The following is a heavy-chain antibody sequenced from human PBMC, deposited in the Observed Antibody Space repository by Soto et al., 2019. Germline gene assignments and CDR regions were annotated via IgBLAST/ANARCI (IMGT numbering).Heavy chain of an antibody. CDR2: ISAYNGNT. Sequence: ASVKVSCKASGYTFTSYGISWVRQAPGQGLEWMGWISAYNGNTNYAQKLQGRVTMTTDTSTSTAYMELRSLRSDDTAVYYCAIQALRYCSSGSCSFDIWGQGTRVT. CDR3: AIQALRYCSSGSCSFDI. V-gene: IGHV1-18*04. CDR1: GYTFTSYG. J-gene: IGHJ3*02. D-gene: IGHD2-15*01.